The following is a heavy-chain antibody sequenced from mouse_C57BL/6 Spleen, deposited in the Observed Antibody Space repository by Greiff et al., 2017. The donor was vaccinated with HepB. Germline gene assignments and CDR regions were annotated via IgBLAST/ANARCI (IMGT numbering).Heavy chain of an antibody. Sequence: VKLQQPGAELVRPGTSVKLSCKASGYTFTSYWMHWVKQRPGQGLEWIGVIDPSDSYTNYNQKFKGKATLTVDTSSSTAYMQLSSLTSEDSAVYYCASFWDVGYFDVWGTGTTVTVSS. CDR2: IDPSDSYT. CDR3: ASFWDVGYFDV. V-gene: IGHV1-59*01. J-gene: IGHJ1*03. D-gene: IGHD4-1*01. CDR1: GYTFTSYW.